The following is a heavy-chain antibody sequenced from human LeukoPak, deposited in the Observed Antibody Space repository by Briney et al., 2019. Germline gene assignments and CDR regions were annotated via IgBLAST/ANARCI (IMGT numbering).Heavy chain of an antibody. CDR1: GVTLSPYG. Sequence: GMSLRLSCAASGVTLSPYGKHWVRQAQGKGLEWGAVISYEGGTQHYADSVKGRFIISRDNPRNTLYLQMNILRTEDTAVYYRAKEGTPQVSTWYDLWGQGTQVIVPS. J-gene: IGHJ5*02. V-gene: IGHV3-30*18. CDR3: AKEGTPQVSTWYDL. D-gene: IGHD3-10*01. CDR2: ISYEGGTQ.